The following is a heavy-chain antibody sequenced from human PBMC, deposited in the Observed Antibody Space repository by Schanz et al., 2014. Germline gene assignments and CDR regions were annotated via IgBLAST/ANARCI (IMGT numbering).Heavy chain of an antibody. V-gene: IGHV4-31*02. J-gene: IGHJ5*02. CDR1: GGSTRSSNYY. Sequence: QVQLQESGPGLVKPSETLSLTCIVSGGSTRSSNYYWSWIRRHPGKGLEWIGYISYSGTTYYNPSLKSRVTISVSTSKTQFSLKLSSVTAADTAVYYCARDALGGPHNWFDPWGQGTLVSVSS. D-gene: IGHD3-16*01. CDR2: ISYSGTT. CDR3: ARDALGGPHNWFDP.